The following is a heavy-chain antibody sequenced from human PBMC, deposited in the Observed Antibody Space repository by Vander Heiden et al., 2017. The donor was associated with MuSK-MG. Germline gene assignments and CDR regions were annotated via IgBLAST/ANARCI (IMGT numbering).Heavy chain of an antibody. D-gene: IGHD3-3*01. CDR2: INHSGST. CDR3: ARVPKRDGYNFWFDY. J-gene: IGHJ4*02. V-gene: IGHV4-34*01. CDR1: GGSFSGYY. Sequence: QVQLQQWGAGLLKPSETLSLTCAVYGGSFSGYYWSWIRQPPGKGLEWIGEINHSGSTNYNPSLKSRVTISVDTSKNQFSLKLSSVTAADTAVYYCARVPKRDGYNFWFDYWGQGTLVTVSS.